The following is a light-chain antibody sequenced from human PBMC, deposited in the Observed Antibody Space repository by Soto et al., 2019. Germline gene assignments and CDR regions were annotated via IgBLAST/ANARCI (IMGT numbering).Light chain of an antibody. V-gene: IGKV1-5*03. CDR1: QSISSW. CDR2: EAS. J-gene: IGKJ1*01. CDR3: QQYNSYRT. Sequence: IQMTQSPSTLSASVGDRVTITCRASQSISSWLAWYQQKPGNAPKLLIYEASSLESEVPSRFSGSGSGTEFTLTISSLPPDDFATYYCQQYNSYRTFGQGTKVDIK.